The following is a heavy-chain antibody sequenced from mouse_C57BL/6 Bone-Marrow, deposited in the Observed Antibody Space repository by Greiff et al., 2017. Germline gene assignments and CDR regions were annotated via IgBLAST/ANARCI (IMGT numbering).Heavy chain of an antibody. CDR1: GYTFTSYW. CDR3: ARARRDYFDY. Sequence: QVHVKQPGAELVKPGASVKMSCKASGYTFTSYWITWVKQRPGQGLEWIGDIYPGSGSTNYNEKFKSKATLTVDTSSSTAYMQLSSLTSEDSAVYYCARARRDYFDYWGQGTTLTVSS. V-gene: IGHV1-55*01. J-gene: IGHJ2*01. CDR2: IYPGSGST.